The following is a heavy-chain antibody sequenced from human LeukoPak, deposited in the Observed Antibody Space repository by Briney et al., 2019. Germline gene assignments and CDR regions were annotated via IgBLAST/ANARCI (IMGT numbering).Heavy chain of an antibody. CDR2: IYYSGST. V-gene: IGHV4-31*03. Sequence: KASQTLSLTCTVSGGSISSGGYYWSWIRQHPGKGLEWIGYIYYSGSTNYNPSLKSRVTISVDTSKNQFSLKLSSVTAADTAVYYCARGAPITMIVVGTWFDPWGQGTLVTVSS. D-gene: IGHD3-22*01. CDR1: GGSISSGGYY. CDR3: ARGAPITMIVVGTWFDP. J-gene: IGHJ5*02.